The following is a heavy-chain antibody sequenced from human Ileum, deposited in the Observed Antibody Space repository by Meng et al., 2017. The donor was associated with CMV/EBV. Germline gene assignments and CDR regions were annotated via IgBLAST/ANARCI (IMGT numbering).Heavy chain of an antibody. D-gene: IGHD4-11*01. CDR1: GFTFSSYN. CDR3: ARVEYGNHHFDH. V-gene: IGHV3-21*01. Sequence: CAASGFTFSSYNLNWVRQAPGKGLEWVSSITSGSSYIYYADSLKGRFTISRDNAKNSLYLQMNSLRDEDTAVYYCARVEYGNHHFDHWGQGALVTVSS. CDR2: ITSGSSYI. J-gene: IGHJ4*02.